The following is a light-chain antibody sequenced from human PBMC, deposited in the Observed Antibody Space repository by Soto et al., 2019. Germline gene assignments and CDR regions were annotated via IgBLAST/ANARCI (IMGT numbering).Light chain of an antibody. CDR3: QQYGTSPPT. J-gene: IGKJ1*01. CDR1: QSVSSSY. CDR2: GAS. V-gene: IGKV3-20*01. Sequence: EIVLTQSPGTLSLSPGERATLSCRASQSVSSSYLAWYQQKPGQAPRLLIYGASSRATGIPDRFSGSGSGTDFTLTISRLEPEDLAVYNCQQYGTSPPTFGQGTKVEIK.